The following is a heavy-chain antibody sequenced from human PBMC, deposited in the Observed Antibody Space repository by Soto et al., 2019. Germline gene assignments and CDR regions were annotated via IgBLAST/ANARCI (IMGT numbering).Heavy chain of an antibody. V-gene: IGHV4-28*03. CDR2: IYYSGST. J-gene: IGHJ4*02. CDR1: GYSISSSNW. Sequence: SETLSLTCAVSGYSISSSNWWSWIRQHPGKGLEWIGYIYYSGSTYYNPSLKSRVTISVDTSKNQFSLKLSSVTAADTAVYYCAREPLTWGQGTLVTVSS. CDR3: AREPLT.